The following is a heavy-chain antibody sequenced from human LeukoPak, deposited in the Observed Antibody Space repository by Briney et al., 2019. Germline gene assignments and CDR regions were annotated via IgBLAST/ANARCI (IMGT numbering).Heavy chain of an antibody. CDR1: GFTFSSYA. J-gene: IGHJ4*02. Sequence: GGSLRLSCAASGFTFSSYAMSWVRQAPGKGLEWVSAISGSGGSTYYADSVKGRFTISRDNSKNTLYLQMNSLRAEDTAVYYCAKRDSSSSLSRSGVPYWGQGTLVTVSS. D-gene: IGHD6-6*01. CDR3: AKRDSSSSLSRSGVPY. V-gene: IGHV3-23*01. CDR2: ISGSGGST.